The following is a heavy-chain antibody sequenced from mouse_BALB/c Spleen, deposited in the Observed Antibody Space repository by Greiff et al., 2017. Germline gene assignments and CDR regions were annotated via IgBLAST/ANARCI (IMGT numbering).Heavy chain of an antibody. J-gene: IGHJ4*01. V-gene: IGHV1-12*01. Sequence: QVQLQQPGAELVKPGASVKMSCKASGYTFTSYNMHWVKQTPGQGLEWIGAIYPGNGDTSYNQKFKGKATLTADKSSSTAYMQLSSLTSEDSAVYYCAGLGNYGAMDYWGQGTSVTVSS. CDR3: AGLGNYGAMDY. CDR2: IYPGNGDT. CDR1: GYTFTSYN. D-gene: IGHD2-1*01.